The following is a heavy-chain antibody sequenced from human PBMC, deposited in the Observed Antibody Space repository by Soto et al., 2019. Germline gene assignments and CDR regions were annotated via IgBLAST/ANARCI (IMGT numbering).Heavy chain of an antibody. J-gene: IGHJ5*02. CDR3: ARDRGAARPSWFDP. V-gene: IGHV4-61*01. CDR1: GGCVSSGSYY. D-gene: IGHD6-6*01. CDR2: IYYSAST. Sequence: PSETLSLPCTVSGGCVSSGSYYWSWIRQPPGKGLEWIGYIYYSASTNYNPSLKSRVTISVDTSKNQFSLKLSYVTSADTAVYYCARDRGAARPSWFDPSGQGTPVIVSS.